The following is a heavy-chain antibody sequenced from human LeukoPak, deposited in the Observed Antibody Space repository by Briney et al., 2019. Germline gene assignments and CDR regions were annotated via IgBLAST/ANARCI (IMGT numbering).Heavy chain of an antibody. Sequence: PGGSLRLSCAASGFTFSSFDMHWVRQPTGQGLEWVSTIGTASDTYYPGSVEGRFPLSRENAKNSLYLQMNSLTAGDTAVYYFARGPPRGKYYYISVWGKGTTVTVSS. D-gene: IGHD1-1*01. J-gene: IGHJ6*03. CDR1: GFTFSSFD. CDR3: ARGPPRGKYYYISV. CDR2: IGTASDT. V-gene: IGHV3-13*01.